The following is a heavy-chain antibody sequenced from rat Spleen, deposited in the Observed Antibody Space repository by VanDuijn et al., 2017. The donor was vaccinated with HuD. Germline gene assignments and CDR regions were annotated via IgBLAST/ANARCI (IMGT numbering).Heavy chain of an antibody. J-gene: IGHJ3*01. CDR3: TRDRGTIAVPPGFAY. CDR1: GFSLTSYH. CDR2: IWSGGNT. Sequence: QVQLKESGPGLMLPSQTLSLTCFVSGFSLTSYHVHWVRQSPGKGLEWMAVIWSGGNTDYNSALKSRLSISRDTSKNQVFLKMNSLQTDDTGTYYCTRDRGTIAVPPGFAYWGQGTLVTVSS. V-gene: IGHV2S13*01. D-gene: IGHD1-2*01.